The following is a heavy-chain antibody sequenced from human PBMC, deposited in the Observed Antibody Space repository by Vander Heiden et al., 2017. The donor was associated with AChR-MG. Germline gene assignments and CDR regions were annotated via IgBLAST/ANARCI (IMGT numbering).Heavy chain of an antibody. CDR3: ARENGVGYMDV. V-gene: IGHV1-8*01. J-gene: IGHJ6*03. Sequence: QVQLAQSGAEVKKPGASVTVSCTTPGYTFTSYDINWGRQATGQELEWMGWINPNSGNTGHAQKFQGRVTMISNTSRSTAYMELSSLRSEHTAVYYCARENGVGYMDVWGKGTTVTVSS. D-gene: IGHD2-8*01. CDR1: GYTFTSYD. CDR2: INPNSGNT.